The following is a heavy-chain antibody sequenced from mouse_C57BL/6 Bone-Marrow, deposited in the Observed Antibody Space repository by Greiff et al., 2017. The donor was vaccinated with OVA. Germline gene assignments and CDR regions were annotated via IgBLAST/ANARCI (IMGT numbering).Heavy chain of an antibody. D-gene: IGHD2-4*01. V-gene: IGHV14-4*01. CDR1: GFNIKDDY. Sequence: EVQLQQSGAELVRPGASVKLSCTASGFNIKDDYMHWVKQRPEQGLEWIGWIDPENGDTESASKFPGKATITADTSSNTAYLQLSSLTSEDTAVYYCTTEGYYDLYYAMDYWGQGTSVTVSS. J-gene: IGHJ4*01. CDR2: IDPENGDT. CDR3: TTEGYYDLYYAMDY.